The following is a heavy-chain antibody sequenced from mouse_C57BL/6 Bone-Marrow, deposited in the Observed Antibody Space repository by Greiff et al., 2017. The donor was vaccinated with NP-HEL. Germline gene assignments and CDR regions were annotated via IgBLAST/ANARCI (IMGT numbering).Heavy chain of an antibody. CDR3: ARSVTTVVAARYAMDY. Sequence: EVNVVESGGGLVKPGGSLKLSCAASGFTFSSYAMSWVRQTPAKRLVWVATISDGGSYTSYPDNVKGRFTISSDNAKNTLYLQMSHLKSEDTAMYYCARSVTTVVAARYAMDYWGQGTSVTVSS. J-gene: IGHJ4*01. CDR1: GFTFSSYA. V-gene: IGHV5-4*03. D-gene: IGHD1-1*01. CDR2: ISDGGSYT.